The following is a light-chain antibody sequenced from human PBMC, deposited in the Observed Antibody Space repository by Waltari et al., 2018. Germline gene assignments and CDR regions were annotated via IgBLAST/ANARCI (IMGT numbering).Light chain of an antibody. CDR1: QSISSS. CDR2: VAS. CDR3: QQSYTTAFT. Sequence: IQMTQSPSSLSASVGDRVTITCRASQSISSSLNWYQQIPGKDPKLLIYVASTLRSGVPSRFSGSGSGTDFSLTISSLQPEDFATYYCQQSYTTAFTFGQGTKLEIK. V-gene: IGKV1-39*01. J-gene: IGKJ2*01.